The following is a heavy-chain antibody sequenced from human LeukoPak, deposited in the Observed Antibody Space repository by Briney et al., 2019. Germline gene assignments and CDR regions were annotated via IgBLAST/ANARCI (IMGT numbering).Heavy chain of an antibody. J-gene: IGHJ4*02. V-gene: IGHV4-34*01. D-gene: IGHD5-24*01. Sequence: SETLSLTCAVYGGCFSGYYWSWIRQPPGKGLEWIGEINHSGSTNYNPSLKSRVTISVDTSKNQFSLKLSSVTAADTAVYYCARGGRDGYNWCDYWGQGTLVTVSS. CDR2: INHSGST. CDR3: ARGGRDGYNWCDY. CDR1: GGCFSGYY.